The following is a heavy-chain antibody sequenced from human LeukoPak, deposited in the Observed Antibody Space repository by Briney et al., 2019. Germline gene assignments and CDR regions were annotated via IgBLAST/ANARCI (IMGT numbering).Heavy chain of an antibody. CDR1: GFTFSSYG. CDR2: IRYDGSNK. CDR3: AKDRGTNYDILTGSSYYFDY. J-gene: IGHJ4*02. Sequence: GGSLRLSCAASGFTFSSYGMHWVRQAPGKGLEWVAFIRYDGSNKYYADSVKGRFTISRDNSKNTLYLQMNSLRAEDTAVYYCAKDRGTNYDILTGSSYYFDYWGQGTLVTVSS. D-gene: IGHD3-9*01. V-gene: IGHV3-30*02.